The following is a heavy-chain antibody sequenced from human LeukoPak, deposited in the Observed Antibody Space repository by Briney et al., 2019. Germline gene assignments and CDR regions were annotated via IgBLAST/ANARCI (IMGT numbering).Heavy chain of an antibody. V-gene: IGHV4-39*07. CDR2: IYYSGST. CDR1: GGSISSSSYY. J-gene: IGHJ3*02. Sequence: SETLSLTCTVSGGSISSSSYYWGWIRQPPGKGLEWIGSIYYSGSTNYNPSLKSRVTMSVDMSKNQFSLKLSSVTAADTAVYYCARILYSSGWYVGAFDIWGQGTMVTVSS. D-gene: IGHD6-19*01. CDR3: ARILYSSGWYVGAFDI.